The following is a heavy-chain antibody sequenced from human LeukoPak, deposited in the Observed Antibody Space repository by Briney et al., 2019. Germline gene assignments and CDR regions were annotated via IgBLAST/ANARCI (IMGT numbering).Heavy chain of an antibody. Sequence: SAKDSCKASGGTFCSYAISWVRQAPGQGLEWMGGLIPIFGTANYAQKFQGRVTSTTDESTSTAYMELSSLRSEDTAVYYCARDLNMDGDGAYYYCMDVWGKGATVTVSS. CDR1: GGTFCSYA. CDR3: ARDLNMDGDGAYYYCMDV. J-gene: IGHJ6*03. V-gene: IGHV1-69*05. CDR2: LIPIFGTA. D-gene: IGHD4-17*01.